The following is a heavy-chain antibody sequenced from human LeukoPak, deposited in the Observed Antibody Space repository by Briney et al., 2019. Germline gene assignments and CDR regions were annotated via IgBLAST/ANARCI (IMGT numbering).Heavy chain of an antibody. V-gene: IGHV5-51*01. CDR2: IYPGDSDT. J-gene: IGHJ4*02. D-gene: IGHD3-22*01. CDR1: GCRFTNYW. CDR3: TRQGVFYSDSSAFYY. Sequence: GESLKISCKASGCRFTNYWIGWVRQMPGKGLELMGTIYPGDSDTRYSPSFQGQVTISADKSITTAYLQWSSLKASDTAIYYCTRQGVFYSDSSAFYYWGQGTLVTVSS.